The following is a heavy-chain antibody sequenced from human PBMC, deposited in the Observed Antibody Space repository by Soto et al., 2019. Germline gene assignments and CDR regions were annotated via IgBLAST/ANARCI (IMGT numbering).Heavy chain of an antibody. D-gene: IGHD2-15*01. CDR2: ISSAGTTT. V-gene: IGHV3-11*01. CDR3: ARDFPQAAASFDY. Sequence: QVQLVESGGGSVKPGGSLRLSCTASGFTFSDDFMSWIRQAPGKGLEWISYISSAGTTTYYAESVQGRFTISRDNAKNSLYLAMNSLRADDRAVYFCARDFPQAAASFDYWGQGPLVTVSS. CDR1: GFTFSDDF. J-gene: IGHJ4*02.